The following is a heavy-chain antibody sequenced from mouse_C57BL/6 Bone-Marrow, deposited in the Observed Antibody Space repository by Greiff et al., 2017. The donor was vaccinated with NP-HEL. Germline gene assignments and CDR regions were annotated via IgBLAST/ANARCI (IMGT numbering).Heavy chain of an antibody. V-gene: IGHV3-6*01. Sequence: EVQRVESGPGLVKPSQSLSLTCSVTGYSITSGYYWNWIRQFPGNKLEWMGYISYDGSNNYNPSLKNRISITRDTSKNQFFLKLNSVTTEDTATYYCARRGGSSYVEAMDYWGQGTSVTVSS. CDR1: GYSITSGYY. J-gene: IGHJ4*01. D-gene: IGHD1-1*01. CDR3: ARRGGSSYVEAMDY. CDR2: ISYDGSN.